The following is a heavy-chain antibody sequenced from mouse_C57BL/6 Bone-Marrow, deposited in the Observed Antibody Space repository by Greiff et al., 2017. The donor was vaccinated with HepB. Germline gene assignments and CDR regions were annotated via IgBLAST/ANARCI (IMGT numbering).Heavy chain of an antibody. V-gene: IGHV1-26*01. Sequence: VQLQQSGPELVKPGASVKISCKASGYTFTDYYMNWVKQSHGKSLEWIGDINPNNGGTSYNQKFKGKATLTVDKSSSTAYMELRSLTSEDSAVYYCARAGNYGAWFAYWGQGTLVTVSA. J-gene: IGHJ3*01. CDR2: INPNNGGT. CDR3: ARAGNYGAWFAY. D-gene: IGHD2-1*01. CDR1: GYTFTDYY.